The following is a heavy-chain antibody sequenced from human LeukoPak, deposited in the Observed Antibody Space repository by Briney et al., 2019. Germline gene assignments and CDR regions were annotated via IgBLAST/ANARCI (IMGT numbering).Heavy chain of an antibody. CDR1: GGTFSSYA. D-gene: IGHD1-26*01. CDR3: AGGWELLIPNY. J-gene: IGHJ4*02. Sequence: ASVKVSCKASGGTFSSYAISWVRQAPGQGVEWVGGIIPIFGTANYAQKFQGRVTITTDESTSTAYMELSSLRSEDTAVYYCAGGWELLIPNYWGQGTLVTVSS. CDR2: IIPIFGTA. V-gene: IGHV1-69*05.